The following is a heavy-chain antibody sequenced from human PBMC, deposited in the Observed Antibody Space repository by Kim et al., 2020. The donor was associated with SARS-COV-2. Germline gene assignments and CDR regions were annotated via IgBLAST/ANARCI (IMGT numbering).Heavy chain of an antibody. V-gene: IGHV3-64D*06. D-gene: IGHD3-10*01. CDR1: GFTFSSYA. CDR2: ISSNGGST. Sequence: GGSLRLSCSASGFTFSSYAMHWVRQAPGKGLEYVSAISSNGGSTYYADSVKGRFTISRDNSKNTLYLQMSSLRAEDTAVYYCVKEGRTMVRGVIMVSGTLVYWGQGTLVTVSS. CDR3: VKEGRTMVRGVIMVSGTLVY. J-gene: IGHJ4*02.